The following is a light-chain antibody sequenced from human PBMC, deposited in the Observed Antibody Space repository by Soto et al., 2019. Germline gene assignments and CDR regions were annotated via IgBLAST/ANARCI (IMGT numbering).Light chain of an antibody. CDR1: QSISSY. V-gene: IGKV3-11*01. CDR2: DAS. Sequence: EIVLTQSPATLSLSPGERATLSCRASQSISSYLAWYQQKPGQAPRLLIYDASNRATGVPARFSGSGSGTDFTLTIGSLEPEDFAAYYCQQRSNWPTFGGGTRVEIK. J-gene: IGKJ4*01. CDR3: QQRSNWPT.